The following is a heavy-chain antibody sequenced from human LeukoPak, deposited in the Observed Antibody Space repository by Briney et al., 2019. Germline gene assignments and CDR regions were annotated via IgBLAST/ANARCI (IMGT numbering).Heavy chain of an antibody. CDR3: TTEGGFWGYHALDL. Sequence: GGSLRLSCAASGFTFSSYAMSWVRQAPGKGLEWVSAISGSGGSTYYADSVKGRFTISRDNSKNTLYLQMNSLRAEDTAIYFCTTEGGFWGYHALDLWSRGTTVTVSS. J-gene: IGHJ3*01. CDR1: GFTFSSYA. D-gene: IGHD7-27*01. CDR2: ISGSGGST. V-gene: IGHV3-23*01.